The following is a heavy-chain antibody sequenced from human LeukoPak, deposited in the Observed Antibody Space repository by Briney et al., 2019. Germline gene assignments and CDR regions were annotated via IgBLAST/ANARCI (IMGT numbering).Heavy chain of an antibody. V-gene: IGHV4-59*08. Sequence: SETLSLTCTVSGGSISSYYWSWIRQPPGKGLEWIGYIYYSGSTNYNPSLKSRVTISVDTSKNQFSLKLSSVTAADTAVYYCARIKTHDYGEPRNAFDIWGRGTMVTVSS. J-gene: IGHJ3*02. CDR1: GGSISSYY. CDR3: ARIKTHDYGEPRNAFDI. CDR2: IYYSGST. D-gene: IGHD4-17*01.